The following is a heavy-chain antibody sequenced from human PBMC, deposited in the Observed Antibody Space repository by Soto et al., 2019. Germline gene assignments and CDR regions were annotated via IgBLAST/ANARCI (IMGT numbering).Heavy chain of an antibody. J-gene: IGHJ4*02. V-gene: IGHV3-23*01. D-gene: IGHD1-26*01. Sequence: EVQLLESGGGLVQPGGSLRLSCAASGFTFSSYAMRWVRQAPVKGLEWVSAISGSGGSTYYADSVKGRFTISRDNSKNTLYLQMSSLIAEDTAVYYCARRGSGSYYDYWGKGTLVTVSS. CDR1: GFTFSSYA. CDR2: ISGSGGST. CDR3: ARRGSGSYYDY.